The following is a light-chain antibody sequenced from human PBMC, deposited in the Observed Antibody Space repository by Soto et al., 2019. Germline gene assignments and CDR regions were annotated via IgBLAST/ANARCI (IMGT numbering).Light chain of an antibody. CDR3: QQRKSYPFT. CDR2: AAS. Sequence: DIQLTQSPSFLSASVGDRVTITCRASQDINTYLAWYQQKPGKAPKLLIFAASTLQNGVPSRFSGSVSGTEVTVTITSLQPEDFATYYCQQRKSYPFTFGQGTRLEMK. J-gene: IGKJ5*01. CDR1: QDINTY. V-gene: IGKV1-9*01.